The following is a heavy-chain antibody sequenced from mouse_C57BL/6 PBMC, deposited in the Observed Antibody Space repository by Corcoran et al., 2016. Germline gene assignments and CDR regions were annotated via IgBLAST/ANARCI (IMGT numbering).Heavy chain of an antibody. CDR1: GYTFTTYG. Sequence: QIQLVQSGPELKKPGETVTISCKASGYTFTTYGMSWVKQAPGKGLKWMGWINTYSGVPTYADDFKGRFAFSLETSASTAYLQINNLKNEDTATYFCARGVLLRSMDYWGQGTSVTVSS. V-gene: IGHV9-3*01. D-gene: IGHD1-1*01. CDR3: ARGVLLRSMDY. J-gene: IGHJ4*01. CDR2: INTYSGVP.